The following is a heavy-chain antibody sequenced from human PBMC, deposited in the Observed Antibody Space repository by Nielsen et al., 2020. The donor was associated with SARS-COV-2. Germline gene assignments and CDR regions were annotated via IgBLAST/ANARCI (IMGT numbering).Heavy chain of an antibody. J-gene: IGHJ4*02. CDR1: GFTFSDCY. CDR2: ISSSSSYT. D-gene: IGHD3/OR15-3a*01. Sequence: GESLKISCAASGFTFSDCYMSWIRQAPGKGLEWVSYISSSSSYTNYADSVKGRFTISRDNAKNSLYLQMNSLRAEDTAVYYCARVDWQKIYFDYWGQGTLVTVSS. CDR3: ARVDWQKIYFDY. V-gene: IGHV3-11*05.